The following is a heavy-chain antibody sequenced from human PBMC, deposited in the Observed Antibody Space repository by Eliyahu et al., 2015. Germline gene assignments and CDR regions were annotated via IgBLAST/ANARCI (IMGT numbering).Heavy chain of an antibody. V-gene: IGHV3-72*01. D-gene: IGHD3-10*01. CDR3: SRGSASGTYYNGGYYCAMDV. CDR2: IRKKVNGDTT. CDR1: GFSLXXPY. Sequence: EVQLVESGGGLVQPGGSLRLSCAASGFSLXXPYXXWVRQAPGKGLEWVGRIRKKVNGDTTQYAASVKGRFTISRDDSMNSLYLQMNSLKTEDTAVYYCSRGSASGTYYNGGYYCAMDVWGQGATVTVSS. J-gene: IGHJ6*02.